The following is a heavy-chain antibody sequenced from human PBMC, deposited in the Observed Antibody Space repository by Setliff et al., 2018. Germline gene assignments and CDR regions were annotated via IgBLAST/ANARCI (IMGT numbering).Heavy chain of an antibody. CDR2: VSDSNGNT. V-gene: IGHV1-18*01. J-gene: IGHJ4*02. Sequence: ASVKVSCKASGYRFSTYGISWVRQAPGQGLEWMAWVSDSNGNTNYAKSFQGRVTMNTDTSTSTAYMELGSLTSDDTAVYYCARDRKSSPEHYYFDYWGQGTLVTVS. CDR1: GYRFSTYG. CDR3: ARDRKSSPEHYYFDY.